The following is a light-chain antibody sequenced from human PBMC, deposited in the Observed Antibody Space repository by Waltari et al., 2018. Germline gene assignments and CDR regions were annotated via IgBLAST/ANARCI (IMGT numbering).Light chain of an antibody. CDR3: QSYDASLTGV. J-gene: IGLJ3*02. Sequence: HSVLTQPPSVSGAPAPPAPTPCPALGSNIGAGSTVRWYHQVPRTAPKLLIYGSTRRPLGVPDRFFGSTSGTTASLTITGLQAEDEGDYYCQSYDASLTGVFGGGTKLTVL. CDR1: GSNIGAGST. CDR2: GST. V-gene: IGLV1-40*01.